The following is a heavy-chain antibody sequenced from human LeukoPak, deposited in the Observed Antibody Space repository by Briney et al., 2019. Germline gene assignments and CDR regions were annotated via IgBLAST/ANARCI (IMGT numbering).Heavy chain of an antibody. CDR1: GFTLSDHY. V-gene: IGHV3-23*01. CDR2: ISGSGGST. CDR3: AKESPSVVPAADDFDY. Sequence: GGSLRLSCAVSGFTLSDHYMDWVRQAPGKGLEWVSAISGSGGSTYYADSVKGRFTISRDNSKDTLYLQMNSLRAEDTAVYYCAKESPSVVPAADDFDYWGQGTLVTVSS. D-gene: IGHD2-2*01. J-gene: IGHJ4*02.